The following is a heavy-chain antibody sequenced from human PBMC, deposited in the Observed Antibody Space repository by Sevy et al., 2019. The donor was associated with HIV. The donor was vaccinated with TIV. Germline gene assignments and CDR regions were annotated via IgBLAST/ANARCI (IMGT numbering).Heavy chain of an antibody. D-gene: IGHD3-22*01. V-gene: IGHV3-48*03. CDR1: GFTFSSYE. CDR2: ISSSGTSI. J-gene: IGHJ4*02. Sequence: GGSLRLSCAASGFTFSSYEMNWVRQAPGKGLEWISYISSSGTSIYYADSVKGRFTISRDSPKNSLYLQMDRLRAEDTAVYYCARGPHYYYDSSAFFDYWGQGTLVTVSS. CDR3: ARGPHYYYDSSAFFDY.